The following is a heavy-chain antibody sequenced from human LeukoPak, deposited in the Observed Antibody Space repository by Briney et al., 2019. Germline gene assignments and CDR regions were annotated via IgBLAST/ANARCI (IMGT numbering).Heavy chain of an antibody. CDR1: GGSISSYY. J-gene: IGHJ5*02. V-gene: IGHV4-4*07. CDR2: IYTSGST. D-gene: IGHD6-13*01. Sequence: SETLSLTCTDSGGSISSYYWSWIRQPAGKGLEWIGRIYTSGSTNYNPSLKSRVTMSVDTSKNQFSLKLSSVTAADTAVYYCARDRSSSSWYWFDPWGQGTLVTVSS. CDR3: ARDRSSSSWYWFDP.